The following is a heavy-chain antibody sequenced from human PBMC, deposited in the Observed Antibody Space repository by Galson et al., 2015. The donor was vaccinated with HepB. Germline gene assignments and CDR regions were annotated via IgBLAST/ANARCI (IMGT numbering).Heavy chain of an antibody. D-gene: IGHD2-2*01. CDR3: ARASHCSSTSCSTFDAFDI. Sequence: VRQAPGQGLEWMGGIIPIFGTANYAQKFQGRVTITADESTSTAYMELSSLRSEDTAVYYCARASHCSSTSCSTFDAFDIWGQGTMVTVSS. V-gene: IGHV1-69*01. J-gene: IGHJ3*02. CDR2: IIPIFGTA.